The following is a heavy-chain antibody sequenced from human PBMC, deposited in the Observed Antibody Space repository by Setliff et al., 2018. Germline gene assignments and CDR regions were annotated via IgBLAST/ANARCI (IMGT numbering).Heavy chain of an antibody. V-gene: IGHV1-18*01. D-gene: IGHD4-17*01. CDR2: ISAYNGNT. CDR1: GYTFTSYG. J-gene: IGHJ4*02. CDR3: ARDEREYGDYGCDY. Sequence: ASVKVSCKASGYTFTSYGFSWVRQAPGQGLEWMGWISAYNGNTNYAQKFQGRVTITRDTSASTAYMELSSLRSEDTAVYYCARDEREYGDYGCDYWGQGTLVTVSS.